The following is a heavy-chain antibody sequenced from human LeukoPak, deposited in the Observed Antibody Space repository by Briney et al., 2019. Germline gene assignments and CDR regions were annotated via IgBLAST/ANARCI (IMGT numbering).Heavy chain of an antibody. J-gene: IGHJ4*02. D-gene: IGHD3-22*01. V-gene: IGHV1-18*04. CDR3: ARGDYYDSSQNFDY. Sequence: ASVKVSCKASGYTFTGYYMHWVRQAPGQGLEWMGWISAYNGNTNYAQKLQGRVTMTTDTSTSTAYMELRSLRSDDTAVYYCARGDYYDSSQNFDYWGQGTLVTVSS. CDR2: ISAYNGNT. CDR1: GYTFTGYY.